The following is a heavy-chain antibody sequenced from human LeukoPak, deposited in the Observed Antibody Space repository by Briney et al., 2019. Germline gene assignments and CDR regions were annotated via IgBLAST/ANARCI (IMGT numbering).Heavy chain of an antibody. J-gene: IGHJ4*02. D-gene: IGHD5-12*01. CDR2: IYTSGST. Sequence: PSETLSLTCAVYGGSFSGYYCSWIRQPAGKGLEWIGRIYTSGSTNYNPSLKSRVTISVDTSKNQFSLKLSSVTAADTAVYYCARAGGYSGFDYWGQGTLVTVSS. V-gene: IGHV4-59*10. CDR3: ARAGGYSGFDY. CDR1: GGSFSGYY.